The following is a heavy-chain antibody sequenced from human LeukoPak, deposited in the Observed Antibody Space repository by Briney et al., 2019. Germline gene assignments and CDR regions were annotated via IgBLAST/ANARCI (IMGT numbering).Heavy chain of an antibody. CDR1: GFTFSDYY. CDR3: ARDKGPAAAYFDY. D-gene: IGHD6-13*01. V-gene: IGHV3-66*01. CDR2: IYSGGTT. J-gene: IGHJ4*02. Sequence: GGSLRLSCAASGFTFSDYYMSWIRQAPGKGLEWVLVIYSGGTTYYADSVRGRFTISRDNSKNTLYLQMNSLRAEDTAVYYCARDKGPAAAYFDYWGQGTLVTVSS.